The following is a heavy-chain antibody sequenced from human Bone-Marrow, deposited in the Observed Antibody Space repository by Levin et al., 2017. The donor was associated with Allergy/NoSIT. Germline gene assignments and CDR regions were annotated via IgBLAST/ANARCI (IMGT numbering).Heavy chain of an antibody. CDR2: ISRDGGST. D-gene: IGHD2-8*02. CDR1: EFTFSAYA. CDR3: ASDGGVYPTV. J-gene: IGHJ6*02. Sequence: GESLKISCVASEFTFSAYAMHWVRRAPGKGLEYVAVISRDGGSTYYANSVRDRFTISRDNSKNTVYLQMDSLRREDAAVYYCASDGGVYPTVWGQGTTVTVSS. V-gene: IGHV3-64*01.